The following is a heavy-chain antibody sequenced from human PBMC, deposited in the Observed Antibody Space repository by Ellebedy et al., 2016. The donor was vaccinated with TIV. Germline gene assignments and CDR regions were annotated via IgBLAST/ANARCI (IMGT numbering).Heavy chain of an antibody. Sequence: SETLSLTXAVSGGSISSGGYSWSWIRQPPGKGLEWIGYIYHSGSTYYNPSLKSRVTISVDRSKNQFSLKLSSVTAADTAVYYCARVTSRFGELGAWGQGTLVTVSS. J-gene: IGHJ4*02. CDR1: GGSISSGGYS. D-gene: IGHD3-10*01. CDR3: ARVTSRFGELGA. CDR2: IYHSGST. V-gene: IGHV4-30-2*01.